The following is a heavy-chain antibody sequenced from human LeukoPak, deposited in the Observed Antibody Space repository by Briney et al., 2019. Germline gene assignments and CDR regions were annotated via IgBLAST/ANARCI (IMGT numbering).Heavy chain of an antibody. V-gene: IGHV4-39*01. D-gene: IGHD5-12*01. J-gene: IGHJ4*02. CDR1: GXSISSSSYY. CDR2: IYYSGST. CDR3: ARPQGVASVWDFDY. Sequence: SETLSLTCTVSGXSISSSSYYWGWIRQPPGKGLEWIGSIYYSGSTYYNPSLKSRVTISVDTSKNQFSLKVRSVTAADTAVYYCARPQGVASVWDFDYWGQGTLVTVSS.